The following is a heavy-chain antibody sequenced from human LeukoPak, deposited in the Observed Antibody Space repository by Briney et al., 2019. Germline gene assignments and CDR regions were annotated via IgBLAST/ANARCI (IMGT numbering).Heavy chain of an antibody. CDR3: AIRGFIVVVPAAIPAANDY. Sequence: ASVKVSCKVSGYTFTDYYMHWVQQAPGKGLEWMGWINPNSGGTNYAQKFQGRVTMTRDTSISTAYMELSRLRSDDTAVYYCAIRGFIVVVPAAIPAANDYWGQGTLVTVSS. CDR2: INPNSGGT. J-gene: IGHJ4*02. V-gene: IGHV1-2*02. CDR1: GYTFTDYY. D-gene: IGHD2-2*02.